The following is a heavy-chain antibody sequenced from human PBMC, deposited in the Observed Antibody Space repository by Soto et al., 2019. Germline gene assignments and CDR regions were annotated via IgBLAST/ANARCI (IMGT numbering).Heavy chain of an antibody. Sequence: ESLKISCKGSGYSFTSYWICWVRQMPGKGLEWMRIIYPGDSDTRYSPSFQGQVTISADKSISTAYLQWSSLKASDTAMYYCARSRTPYYYGMDVWGQGTTVTVSS. D-gene: IGHD2-2*01. CDR2: IYPGDSDT. V-gene: IGHV5-51*01. CDR1: GYSFTSYW. CDR3: ARSRTPYYYGMDV. J-gene: IGHJ6*02.